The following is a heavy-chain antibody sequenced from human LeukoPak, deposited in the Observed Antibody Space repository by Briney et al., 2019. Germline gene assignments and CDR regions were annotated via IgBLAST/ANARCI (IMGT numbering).Heavy chain of an antibody. CDR3: ARDPIYYDILNGYYDY. CDR2: ISAYNGNT. J-gene: IGHJ4*02. CDR1: GYTFTSYG. Sequence: ASVKVSCKASGYTFTSYGISWVRQAPGQGLEWMGWISAYNGNTNYAQKLQGRVTMTTDTSTSTAYMELRSLRSDDTAVYYCARDPIYYDILNGYYDYWGQGTLVTVSS. D-gene: IGHD3-9*01. V-gene: IGHV1-18*01.